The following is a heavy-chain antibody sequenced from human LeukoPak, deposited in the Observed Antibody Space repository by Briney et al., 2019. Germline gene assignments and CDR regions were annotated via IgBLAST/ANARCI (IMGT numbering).Heavy chain of an antibody. CDR1: GGSISSSSYY. Sequence: SSETLSLTCTVSGGSISSSSYYWGWIRQPQGKGLEWIGSIYYSGSTYYNPSLKSRVTISVDTSKNQFSLKLSSVTAADTAVYYCARSKLGYCSSTSCYGIFVPFDYWGQGTLVTVSS. V-gene: IGHV4-39*01. D-gene: IGHD2-2*01. CDR3: ARSKLGYCSSTSCYGIFVPFDY. CDR2: IYYSGST. J-gene: IGHJ4*02.